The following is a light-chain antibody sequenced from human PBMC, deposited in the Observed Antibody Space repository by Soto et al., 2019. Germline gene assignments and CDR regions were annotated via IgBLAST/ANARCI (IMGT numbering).Light chain of an antibody. J-gene: IGKJ5*01. Sequence: DIVMTQSPLSLPVTPGEPASISCRSSQSLLHSNGYNYLDWYLQKPGQSPQLRIYLGSHRASGVPARVSCSGSGTDYTLKISRVAAEEVGVYYCMQALQSPITVGQGTRLEIK. CDR2: LGS. V-gene: IGKV2-28*01. CDR3: MQALQSPIT. CDR1: QSLLHSNGYNY.